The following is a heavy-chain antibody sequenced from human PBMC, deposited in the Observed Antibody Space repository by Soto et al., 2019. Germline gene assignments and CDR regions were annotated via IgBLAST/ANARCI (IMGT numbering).Heavy chain of an antibody. Sequence: SETLSLTCTVSGGSISSGGYYWSWIRQHPGKGLEWIGYIYYSGSTYYNPSLKSRVTISVDTSKNQFSLKLSSVTAADTAVYYCARVRQGQLRPPGAWFDPWGQGNLVTVSS. J-gene: IGHJ5*02. CDR2: IYYSGST. CDR3: ARVRQGQLRPPGAWFDP. V-gene: IGHV4-31*03. CDR1: GGSISSGGYY. D-gene: IGHD4-17*01.